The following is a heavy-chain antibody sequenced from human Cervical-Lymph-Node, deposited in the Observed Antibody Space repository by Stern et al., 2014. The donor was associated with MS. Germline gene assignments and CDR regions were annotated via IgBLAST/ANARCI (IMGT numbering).Heavy chain of an antibody. V-gene: IGHV3-74*01. J-gene: IGHJ4*02. CDR2: ITSDGSSA. D-gene: IGHD3-16*01. Sequence: EMQLVESGGDLVQPGGSLRLSCAASGFTFSDYWMQWVRQAPGKGLVWVSHITSDGSSATCADSVKGRFTVSRDNAKNTLYLQMDSLRAEDTAVYFCARDNYGTDYWGQGTLVTVSS. CDR3: ARDNYGTDY. CDR1: GFTFSDYW.